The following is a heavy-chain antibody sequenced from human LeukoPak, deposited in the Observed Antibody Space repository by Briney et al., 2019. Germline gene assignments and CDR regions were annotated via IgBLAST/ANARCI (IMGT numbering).Heavy chain of an antibody. CDR3: ARADRGDYNDY. D-gene: IGHD4-17*01. J-gene: IGHJ4*02. Sequence: SETLSLTCSVSDGSINSYYWNWIRRPPGKGLEWIGYIYYNGNTNYSPSLKSRVTMSVDTSKNQFSLKLSSVTAADTAVYYCARADRGDYNDYWGQGTLVTVSS. V-gene: IGHV4-59*08. CDR2: IYYNGNT. CDR1: DGSINSYY.